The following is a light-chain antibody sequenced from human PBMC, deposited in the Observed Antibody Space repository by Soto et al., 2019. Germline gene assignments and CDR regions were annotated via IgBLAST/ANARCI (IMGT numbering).Light chain of an antibody. CDR1: QSISSW. J-gene: IGKJ1*01. CDR3: QQYTNTNNPWM. Sequence: DIQMTQSPSILSASVGDRVTVTCRASQSISSWLAWYQQKPGKAPNLLIYKASHLENGVPSRFSGSGSGTEFTLIISGLQPEDSATYYCQQYTNTNNPWMFGQGTKVDI. V-gene: IGKV1-5*03. CDR2: KAS.